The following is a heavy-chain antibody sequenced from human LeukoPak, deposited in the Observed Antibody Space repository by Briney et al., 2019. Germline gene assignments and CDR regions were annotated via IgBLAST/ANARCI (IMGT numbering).Heavy chain of an antibody. CDR1: GGSFSGYY. Sequence: SETLSLTCAVYGGSFSGYYWRWIRQPPGKGLEWLGEINHSGSTNYNPSLKSRVTISVDTSKNQFSLKLSSVTAADTAVYYCARPREQWLGNDAFDMWGQGTMVTVSS. CDR3: ARPREQWLGNDAFDM. V-gene: IGHV4-34*01. J-gene: IGHJ3*02. D-gene: IGHD6-19*01. CDR2: INHSGST.